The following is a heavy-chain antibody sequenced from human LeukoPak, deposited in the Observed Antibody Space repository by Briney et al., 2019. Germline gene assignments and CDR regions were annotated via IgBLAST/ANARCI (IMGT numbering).Heavy chain of an antibody. V-gene: IGHV3-33*01. J-gene: IGHJ6*02. CDR1: GFAFNNYG. CDR2: IWYDGSNK. D-gene: IGHD4-11*01. Sequence: AGSLRLSCAASGFAFNNYGMHWDRQAPGKGLEWVGVIWYDGSNKRYADSVKGRFTISRDNSKNTLYLQMNSLRAEDTAVYYCARPYYSNYYYYGMDVWGQGTTVTVSS. CDR3: ARPYYSNYYYYGMDV.